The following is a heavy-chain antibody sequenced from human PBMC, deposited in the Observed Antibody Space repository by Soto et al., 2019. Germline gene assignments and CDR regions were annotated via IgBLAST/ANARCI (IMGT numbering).Heavy chain of an antibody. D-gene: IGHD5-18*01. Sequence: PGGFQRDRRGAAGLTFRSYGMRWVSQEPGKGLEWVAVIWYDGSNKYYADSVMGRLTITKDNSKNQVVLAMTNMDPLDTATYFCAHRRLFVDTALALNYFDFWGQGTLVTVSS. J-gene: IGHJ4*02. CDR1: GLTFRSYG. CDR2: IWYDGSNK. V-gene: IGHV3-33*03. CDR3: AHRRLFVDTALALNYFDF.